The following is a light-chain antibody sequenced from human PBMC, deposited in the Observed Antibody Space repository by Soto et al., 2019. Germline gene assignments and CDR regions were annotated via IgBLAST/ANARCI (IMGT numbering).Light chain of an antibody. Sequence: QSALTQPRSVSGSPGQAVTISCTGTSSDVGGYNYVSWYQQHPGKAPKLMIYDVSKRRSGVPDRFSGSKSGNTASLTISGLQAEDESDYYCCSYAGSYPWVFVLGTKLTVL. CDR3: CSYAGSYPWV. V-gene: IGLV2-11*01. CDR1: SSDVGGYNY. J-gene: IGLJ2*01. CDR2: DVS.